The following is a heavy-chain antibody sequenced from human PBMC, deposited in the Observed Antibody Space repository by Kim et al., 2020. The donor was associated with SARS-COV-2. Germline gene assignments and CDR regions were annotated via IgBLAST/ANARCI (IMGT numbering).Heavy chain of an antibody. Sequence: GGSLRLSCAASGFTFSSYAMHWLRQAPGKGLEWVAVISYDGSNKYYADSVKGRFTISRDNSNNTLYLQMNSLRAEDTAVYYCARDGSGSYFSWFDPWGQG. CDR3: ARDGSGSYFSWFDP. V-gene: IGHV3-30-3*01. CDR2: ISYDGSNK. CDR1: GFTFSSYA. D-gene: IGHD3-10*01. J-gene: IGHJ5*02.